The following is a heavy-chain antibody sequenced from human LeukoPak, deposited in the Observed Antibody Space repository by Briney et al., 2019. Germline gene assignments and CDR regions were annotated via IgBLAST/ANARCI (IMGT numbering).Heavy chain of an antibody. Sequence: SETLSLTCDVSGVSINTCCYYWTWIRQPPGKGLEWIGYKYYSGITRYKSSLRSRLTISLDSSKNPFSLRLTSVTAADTAVYYCARGRSYGFDFDSWGPGTLVIVSS. CDR1: GVSINTCCYY. V-gene: IGHV4-61*01. CDR2: KYYSGIT. D-gene: IGHD5-18*01. CDR3: ARGRSYGFDFDS. J-gene: IGHJ4*02.